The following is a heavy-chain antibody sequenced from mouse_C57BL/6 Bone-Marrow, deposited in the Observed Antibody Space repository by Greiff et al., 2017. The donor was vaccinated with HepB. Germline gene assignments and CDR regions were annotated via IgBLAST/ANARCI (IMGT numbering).Heavy chain of an antibody. CDR2: IDPSDSYT. V-gene: IGHV1-50*01. CDR1: GYTFTSYW. CDR3: ARGFAYYYGSSPSYYAMDY. D-gene: IGHD1-1*01. J-gene: IGHJ4*01. Sequence: QVQLQQPGAELVKPGASVKLSCKASGYTFTSYWMQWVKQRPGQGLEWIGEIDPSDSYTNYNQKFKGKATLTVDTSSSTAYMQLSSLTSEDSAVYYCARGFAYYYGSSPSYYAMDYWGQGTSVTVSS.